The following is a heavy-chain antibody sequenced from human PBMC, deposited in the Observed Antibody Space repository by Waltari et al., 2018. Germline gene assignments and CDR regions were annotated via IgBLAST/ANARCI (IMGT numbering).Heavy chain of an antibody. CDR1: GYTFTGYY. J-gene: IGHJ4*02. Sequence: QVQLVQSGAEVKKPGASVKVSCKASGYTFTGYYMHWVRQAPGQGLEWMGWINPTSGGTNYAQKFQGRVNMTRDTSISTAYMELSRLRSDDTAVYYCARDTSGASSGWAARGPFDYWGQGTLVTVSS. CDR2: INPTSGGT. V-gene: IGHV1-2*02. CDR3: ARDTSGASSGWAARGPFDY. D-gene: IGHD6-19*01.